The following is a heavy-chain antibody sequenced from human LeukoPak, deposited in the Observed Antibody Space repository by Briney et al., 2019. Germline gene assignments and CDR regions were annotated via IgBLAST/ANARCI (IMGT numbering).Heavy chain of an antibody. CDR3: AREDGDAFDI. V-gene: IGHV3-48*03. J-gene: IGHJ3*02. CDR1: GFTFSSYD. CDR2: VGSSGGSR. D-gene: IGHD5-24*01. Sequence: GGSLRLSCIASGFTFSSYDMDWVRRAPGKGLEWVSYVGSSGGSRYYADSVKGRFTTSRDNAKKSLYLQMNSLRAEDTAVYYCAREDGDAFDIWGEGTMVTVSS.